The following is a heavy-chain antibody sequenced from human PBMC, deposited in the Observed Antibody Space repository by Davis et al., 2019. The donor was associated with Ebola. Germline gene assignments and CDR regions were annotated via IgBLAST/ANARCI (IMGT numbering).Heavy chain of an antibody. CDR1: GFSFSNYW. D-gene: IGHD1-1*01. J-gene: IGHJ4*02. CDR3: AREDQYNTFDY. CDR2: INQDGSGK. V-gene: IGHV3-7*01. Sequence: PGGSLRLSCIVSGFSFSNYWMSWVRQAPGKGLEWVANINQDGSGKYYVDSVKGRFTISRDNVENSLYLQINSLRAEDTAVYYCAREDQYNTFDYWGQGALVTVSS.